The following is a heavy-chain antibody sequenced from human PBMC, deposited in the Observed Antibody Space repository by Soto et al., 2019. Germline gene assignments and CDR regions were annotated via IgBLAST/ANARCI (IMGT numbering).Heavy chain of an antibody. V-gene: IGHV3-48*01. CDR1: GFTFSSYS. CDR2: IGTSTSTT. CDR3: ARDGPKTGSYYYYGMDV. D-gene: IGHD1-1*01. Sequence: PGGSLRLSCAASGFTFSSYSIHWVRQAPEKGLEWVSYIGTSTSTTYYADSVKGRFTISRDNAKNTLFLQMNSLRAEDTAVYYCARDGPKTGSYYYYGMDVWGQGTTVTVSS. J-gene: IGHJ6*02.